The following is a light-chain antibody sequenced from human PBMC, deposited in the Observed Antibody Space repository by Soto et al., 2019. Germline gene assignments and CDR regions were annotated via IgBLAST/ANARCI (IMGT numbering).Light chain of an antibody. CDR3: QQSYSTPTWT. Sequence: DIQMTQSPSSLSASVGDRVTVTCRASQSISTYLNWYQQKPGKAPKLLINAASSLQSGVPSRFSGSGSGTDFALTISSVQPEDSATYYCQQSYSTPTWTFGQGTKVEIK. V-gene: IGKV1-39*01. CDR1: QSISTY. CDR2: AAS. J-gene: IGKJ1*01.